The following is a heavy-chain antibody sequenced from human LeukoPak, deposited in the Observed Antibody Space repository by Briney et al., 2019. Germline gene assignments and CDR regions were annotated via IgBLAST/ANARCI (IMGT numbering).Heavy chain of an antibody. CDR3: ARDQDYDFWSGYYTGMDY. V-gene: IGHV3-53*01. CDR1: GFVVINNY. Sequence: GGSLRLSCAASGFVVINNYMSWVRQAPGRGLEWVSVMYSGGTTDYADSVKGRFTISRDHSKNTLYLQMNSLRAEDTAVYYCARDQDYDFWSGYYTGMDYWGQGTLVTVSS. D-gene: IGHD3-3*01. J-gene: IGHJ4*02. CDR2: MYSGGTT.